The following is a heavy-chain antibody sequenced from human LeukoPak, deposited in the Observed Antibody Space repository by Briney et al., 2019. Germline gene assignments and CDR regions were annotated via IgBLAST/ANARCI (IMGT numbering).Heavy chain of an antibody. CDR1: GFTFSSYS. CDR3: ARDGESSGWSSDAFDI. D-gene: IGHD6-19*01. Sequence: GGSLRLSCAASGFTFSSYSMNRVRQAPGKGLEWVSYISSSSSTIYYADSVKGRFTISRDNAKNSLYLQMNSLRAEDTAVYYCARDGESSGWSSDAFDIWGQGTMVTVSS. V-gene: IGHV3-48*04. J-gene: IGHJ3*02. CDR2: ISSSSSTI.